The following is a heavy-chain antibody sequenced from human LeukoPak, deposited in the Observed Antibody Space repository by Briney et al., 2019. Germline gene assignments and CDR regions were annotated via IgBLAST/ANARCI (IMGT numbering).Heavy chain of an antibody. J-gene: IGHJ4*02. CDR1: GYTFTRYG. D-gene: IGHD3-3*01. V-gene: IGHV1-18*01. CDR2: ISAYNGNT. CDR3: ARDLGDFWSGYYYFDY. Sequence: ASVKVSCKASGYTFTRYGISWVRQAPGQGLEWMGWISAYNGNTNHAQKLQGRVTMTTDTSTSTAYMELRSLRSDDTAVYYCARDLGDFWSGYYYFDYWVQGTLVTVSS.